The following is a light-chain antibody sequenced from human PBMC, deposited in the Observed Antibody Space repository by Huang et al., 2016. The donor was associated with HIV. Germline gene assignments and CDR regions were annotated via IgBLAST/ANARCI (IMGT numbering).Light chain of an antibody. J-gene: IGKJ1*01. V-gene: IGKV3-15*01. CDR2: GAS. CDR1: QSVGSN. CDR3: QQYNNWPPVT. Sequence: EIVMTQSPATLSVSPGERATLSCRASQSVGSNLAWSQQRPGQAPRLLIYGASTRATGSPARVSGSWSGTKFTLTISSLQSEDFAVYYCQQYNNWPPVTFGQGTKVEIK.